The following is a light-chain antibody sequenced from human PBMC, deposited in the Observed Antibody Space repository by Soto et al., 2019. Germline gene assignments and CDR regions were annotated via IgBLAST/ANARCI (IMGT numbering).Light chain of an antibody. CDR1: QSVGSN. CDR3: QQYNNWS. Sequence: EIVLTQSPATLSVSQWEIATLSCRASQSVGSNLAWYQQKPGQAPRLLIYAASTRATGIPARFSGSGSGTEFTLTISSLQSEDFAVYYCQQYNNWSFGQATRLEIK. J-gene: IGKJ5*01. CDR2: AAS. V-gene: IGKV3-15*01.